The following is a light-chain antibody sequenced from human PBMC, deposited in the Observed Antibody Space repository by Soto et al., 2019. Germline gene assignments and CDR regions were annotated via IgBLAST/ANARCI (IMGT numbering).Light chain of an antibody. CDR2: AAP. V-gene: IGKV1-8*01. Sequence: AIRMTQSPSSLSASTGDRVTITCRAIQGISSYLTWYQQKPGKAPKLLIYAAPTLQSGVPSRFSGSGSGTDVTLTISCLQSEDFATYYCQQYYSYPPTFGQGTKLAIK. CDR3: QQYYSYPPT. J-gene: IGKJ2*01. CDR1: QGISSY.